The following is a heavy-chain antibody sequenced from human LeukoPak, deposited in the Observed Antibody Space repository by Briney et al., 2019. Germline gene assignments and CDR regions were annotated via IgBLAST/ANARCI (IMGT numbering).Heavy chain of an antibody. Sequence: TGGSLRLSCAASGFTFSSYWMSWVRQAPGKGLEWVANIKQDGSEKYYVDSVKGRFTISRDNAKNSLYLQMNSLRAEDTAVYYCARGVDGIAAAGHFDYWGQGTLVTVSS. V-gene: IGHV3-7*01. CDR1: GFTFSSYW. CDR3: ARGVDGIAAAGHFDY. D-gene: IGHD6-13*01. CDR2: IKQDGSEK. J-gene: IGHJ4*02.